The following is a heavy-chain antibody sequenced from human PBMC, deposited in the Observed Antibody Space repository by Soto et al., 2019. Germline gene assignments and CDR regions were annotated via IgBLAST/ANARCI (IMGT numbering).Heavy chain of an antibody. D-gene: IGHD2-2*01. CDR2: ISSSGSTI. V-gene: IGHV3-11*01. J-gene: IGHJ6*03. CDR1: GFTFSDYY. CDR3: ARVVPAAMSFDYYYMDV. Sequence: GGSLRLSCAASGFTFSDYYMSWIRQAPGKGLEWVSYISSSGSTIYYADSVKGRFTISRDNAKNSLYLQMNSLRAEDTAVYYCARVVPAAMSFDYYYMDVWGKGTTVTVSS.